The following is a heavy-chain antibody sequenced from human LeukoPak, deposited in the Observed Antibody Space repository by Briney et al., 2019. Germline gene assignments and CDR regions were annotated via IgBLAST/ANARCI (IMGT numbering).Heavy chain of an antibody. CDR1: GFTFSSYS. V-gene: IGHV3-48*02. CDR2: VSSSSGTI. D-gene: IGHD3-22*01. Sequence: PGGSLRLSCAASGFTFSSYSMNWVRQAPGKGLEWVSYVSSSSGTIYYADSVKGRFTISRDNAKNSLYLQMNSLRDEDTAVYYCARTITMTPTFDYWGQGTLVTVSS. J-gene: IGHJ4*02. CDR3: ARTITMTPTFDY.